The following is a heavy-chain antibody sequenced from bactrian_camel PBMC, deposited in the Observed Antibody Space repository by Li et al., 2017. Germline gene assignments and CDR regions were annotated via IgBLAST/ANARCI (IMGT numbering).Heavy chain of an antibody. D-gene: IGHD1*01. V-gene: IGHV3S25*01. CDR3: TRSYFGASRMSIAT. CDR1: GFVFSAFW. CDR2: INGAGGTT. J-gene: IGHJ4*01. Sequence: QLVESGGGLVQPGGSRTLSCGASGFVFSAFWMFWVRQTPGKGLDWVSTINGAGGTTFLAESVKGRFTISRDSAKNTVYLQMNSLKPEDTAVYYCTRSYFGASRMSIATGARGPRSPSP.